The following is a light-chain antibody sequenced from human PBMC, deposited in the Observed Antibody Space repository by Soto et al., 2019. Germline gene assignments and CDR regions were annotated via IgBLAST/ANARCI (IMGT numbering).Light chain of an antibody. CDR3: SSYTTTSTTCV. Sequence: QSALTQPPSASGSPGQSITISCPGTSSDVGGYNYVSWYQQHPGKAPKLIIYEVSHRPSGASNHFSGYKSGNTASLTISALQAEDDADDYCSSYTTTSTTCVFGTGTKVTVL. J-gene: IGLJ1*01. CDR2: EVS. CDR1: SSDVGGYNY. V-gene: IGLV2-14*01.